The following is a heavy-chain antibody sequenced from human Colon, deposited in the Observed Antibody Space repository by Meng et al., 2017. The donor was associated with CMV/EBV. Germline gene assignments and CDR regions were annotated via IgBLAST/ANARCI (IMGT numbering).Heavy chain of an antibody. V-gene: IGHV1-2*06. CDR1: GYSFTGYY. J-gene: IGHJ4*02. Sequence: QVQLVQSGFEVKRPGASVKVSCKASGYSFTGYYCHWLRQAPGQRLEWLGRINTDDGDTKYSPKFRGRATMTRDTSITTAYMELDGLTSDDTATYYCARDRASLYYQFDSWGQGTLVTVSS. D-gene: IGHD5/OR15-5a*01. CDR3: ARDRASLYYQFDS. CDR2: INTDDGDT.